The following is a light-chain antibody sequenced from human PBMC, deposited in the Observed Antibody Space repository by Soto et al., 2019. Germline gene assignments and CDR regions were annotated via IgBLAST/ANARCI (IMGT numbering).Light chain of an antibody. J-gene: IGKJ1*01. CDR3: QQSYSTPPT. CDR2: AAS. V-gene: IGKV1-39*01. CDR1: QSISSY. Sequence: DIQMTQSPSSLSASVGDRVTITCRASQSISSYLNWYQQKPGKAPKLQIYAASSLQSGVPSRFSGSGSGTDFTLTISSLQPEDFATYYCQQSYSTPPTFXQGTKVDIK.